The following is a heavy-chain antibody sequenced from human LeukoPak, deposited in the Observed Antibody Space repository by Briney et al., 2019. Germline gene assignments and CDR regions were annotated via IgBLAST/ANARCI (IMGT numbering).Heavy chain of an antibody. J-gene: IGHJ4*02. CDR3: ARPALVGTTGPHYFDY. CDR1: GYSFTSCW. V-gene: IGHV5-51*01. D-gene: IGHD1-26*01. Sequence: GESLKISCKGSGYSFTSCWIGWVRQMPGKGLEWMGIIYPSDSDTRYSPSFQGQVTISADKSISTAYLQWSSLKASDTAMYYCARPALVGTTGPHYFDYWGQGTLVTVSS. CDR2: IYPSDSDT.